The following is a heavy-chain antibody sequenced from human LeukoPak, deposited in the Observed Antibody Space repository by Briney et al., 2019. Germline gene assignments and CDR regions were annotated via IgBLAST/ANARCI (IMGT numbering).Heavy chain of an antibody. Sequence: GGSLRLSCAASGFIFSDYYMSWIRQAPGKGLEWVSYISSSGSIIYYADSVKGRFTISRDNAKNSLYLQMNSLRAEDTAVYYCARRPTVLYDSSGYSLDYWGQGTLVTVSS. V-gene: IGHV3-11*01. CDR1: GFIFSDYY. J-gene: IGHJ4*02. CDR2: ISSSGSII. CDR3: ARRPTVLYDSSGYSLDY. D-gene: IGHD3-22*01.